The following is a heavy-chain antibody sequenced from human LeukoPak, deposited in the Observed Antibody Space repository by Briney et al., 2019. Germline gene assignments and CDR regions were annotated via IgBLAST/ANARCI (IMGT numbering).Heavy chain of an antibody. Sequence: GGSLRLSCAASGFTFSSYGMHWVRQAPGKGLEWVAFIRYDVSNKYYADSVKGRFTISRDNSKNTLYLQMNSLRAEDTAVYYCAKDKRYSSSHRGPGPSYFDYWGQGTLVTVSS. D-gene: IGHD6-13*01. CDR1: GFTFSSYG. V-gene: IGHV3-30*02. CDR2: IRYDVSNK. CDR3: AKDKRYSSSHRGPGPSYFDY. J-gene: IGHJ4*02.